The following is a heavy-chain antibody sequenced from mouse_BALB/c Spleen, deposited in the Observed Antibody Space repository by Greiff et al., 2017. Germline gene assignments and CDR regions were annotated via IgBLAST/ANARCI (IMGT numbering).Heavy chain of an antibody. V-gene: IGHV5-6-5*01. J-gene: IGHJ3*01. CDR1: GFTFSSYA. CDR3: ARAYDETWFAY. Sequence: EVKLVESGGGLVKPGGSLKLSCAASGFTFSSYAMSWVRQTPEKRLEWVASISSGGSTYYPDSVKGRFTISRDNARNILYLQMSSLRSEDTAMYYCARAYDETWFAYWGQGTLVTVSA. D-gene: IGHD2-3*01. CDR2: ISSGGST.